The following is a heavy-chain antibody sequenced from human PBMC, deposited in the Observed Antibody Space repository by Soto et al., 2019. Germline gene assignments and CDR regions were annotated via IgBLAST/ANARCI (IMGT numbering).Heavy chain of an antibody. Sequence: SHTLPLTWDISGDSVSSSRAAWNWMMQSPSRGLEWLGRTYYRAKWIHEYTLSMESRITINPDTSKNQFSLHIYSVTPEDTAVYCCTGVVSFRAMDVLGQRTPIAV. D-gene: IGHD2-15*01. V-gene: IGHV6-1*01. CDR1: GDSVSSSRAA. J-gene: IGHJ6*02. CDR3: TGVVSFRAMDV. CDR2: TYYRAKWIH.